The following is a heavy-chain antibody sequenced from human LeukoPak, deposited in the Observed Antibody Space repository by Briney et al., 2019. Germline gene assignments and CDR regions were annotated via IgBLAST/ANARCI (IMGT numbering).Heavy chain of an antibody. CDR2: VSYIGRT. CDR1: GGSIRDYL. V-gene: IGHV4-59*01. J-gene: IGHJ6*03. Sequence: SETLSLTCTVSGGSIRDYLWSWIRQPSGKGLEWFGYVSYIGRTNYNPSLKSRVSISVDSSKNQFSLRLTSVTAADTAVYYCARLSPLTGAYYYMDVWGKGTTVTVSS. CDR3: ARLSPLTGAYYYMDV. D-gene: IGHD7-27*01.